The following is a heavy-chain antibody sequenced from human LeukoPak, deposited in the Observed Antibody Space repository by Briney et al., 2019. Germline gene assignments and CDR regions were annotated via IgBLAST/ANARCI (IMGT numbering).Heavy chain of an antibody. Sequence: PGGSLRLSCAASGFTFSSYAVSWIRQAPGKGLEWVSAISGGGGSTYYADSVKGRFTISRDNSKNTLFLQMNSLRAEDTAVYYCAKERVRCSSTSCYPDAFDIWGQGTMVTVSS. J-gene: IGHJ3*02. CDR1: GFTFSSYA. CDR3: AKERVRCSSTSCYPDAFDI. D-gene: IGHD2-2*01. V-gene: IGHV3-23*01. CDR2: ISGGGGST.